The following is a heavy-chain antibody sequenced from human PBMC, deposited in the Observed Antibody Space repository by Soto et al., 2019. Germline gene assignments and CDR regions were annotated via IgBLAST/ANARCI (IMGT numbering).Heavy chain of an antibody. V-gene: IGHV3-30-3*01. Sequence: QVQLVESGGGVVQPGRSLRLSCAASGFTFSSYAMHWVRQAPGKGLEWVAVISYDGSNKYYADSVKGRFTISRDNSKNTPYLQMNSLRAEDTAVYYCARDRTINDCSGGSCHRNYYYYGMDVWGQGTTVTVSS. CDR3: ARDRTINDCSGGSCHRNYYYYGMDV. CDR2: ISYDGSNK. CDR1: GFTFSSYA. J-gene: IGHJ6*02. D-gene: IGHD2-15*01.